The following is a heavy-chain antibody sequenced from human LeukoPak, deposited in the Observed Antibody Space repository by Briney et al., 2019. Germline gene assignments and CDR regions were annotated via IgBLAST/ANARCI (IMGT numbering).Heavy chain of an antibody. V-gene: IGHV4-59*08. CDR2: IYYSGST. CDR3: ARHIRDGSGSPYYHYGMDV. Sequence: SETLSLTCTVSGGSISSYYWSWIRQPPGKGLEWIGYIYYSGSTNYNPSLKSRVTISVDTSKNQFSLKLSSVTAADTAVYYCARHIRDGSGSPYYHYGMDVWGQGTTVTVSS. CDR1: GGSISSYY. D-gene: IGHD3-10*01. J-gene: IGHJ6*02.